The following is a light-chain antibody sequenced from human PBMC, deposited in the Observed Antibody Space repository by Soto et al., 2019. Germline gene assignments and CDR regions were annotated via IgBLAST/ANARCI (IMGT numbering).Light chain of an antibody. CDR2: WAS. CDR3: QQYYTTPYT. J-gene: IGKJ2*01. CDR1: QSVLYSSDNKNY. V-gene: IGKV4-1*01. Sequence: DIVMTQSPDSLAVSLGERATINCKSSQSVLYSSDNKNYLTWYQQRPGQPPKLLIYWASTRESGVPDRFSGIRTGTDFTLTISSLQAEDVAVYYCQQYYTTPYTLGQGTKLEIK.